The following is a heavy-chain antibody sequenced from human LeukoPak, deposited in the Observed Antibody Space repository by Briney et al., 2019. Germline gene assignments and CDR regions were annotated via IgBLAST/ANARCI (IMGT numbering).Heavy chain of an antibody. J-gene: IGHJ5*02. CDR1: GGSISSGSYY. D-gene: IGHD5-12*01. CDR2: IYTSGST. Sequence: SETLSLTCTVSGGSISSGSYYWSWIRQPAGKGLEWIGRIYTSGSTNYNPSLKSRVTISVDTSKNQFSLKLSSVTAADTAVYYCARVTITAYNWFDPWGQGTLVTVSS. V-gene: IGHV4-61*02. CDR3: ARVTITAYNWFDP.